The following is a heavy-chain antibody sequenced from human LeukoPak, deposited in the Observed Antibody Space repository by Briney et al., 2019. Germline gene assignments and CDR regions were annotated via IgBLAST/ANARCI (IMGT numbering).Heavy chain of an antibody. V-gene: IGHV4-59*08. CDR3: ARLAGTYYYDSSGYSPIICFDY. CDR1: GGSISSYY. D-gene: IGHD3-22*01. J-gene: IGHJ4*02. CDR2: IYYSGST. Sequence: SETLSLTCTVSGGSISSYYWSWIRPPPGKGLEWIGYIYYSGSTNYNPSLKSRVTISVDTSKNQFSLKLSSVTAADTAVYYCARLAGTYYYDSSGYSPIICFDYWGQGTLVTVSS.